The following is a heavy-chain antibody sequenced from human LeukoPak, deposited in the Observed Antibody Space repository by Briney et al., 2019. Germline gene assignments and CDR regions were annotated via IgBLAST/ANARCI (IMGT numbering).Heavy chain of an antibody. Sequence: AGGSLRLSCAASGFTFSSYGMSWVRQAPGKGLEWVSAISGSGGSTYYADSVKGRFTISRDNSKNTLYLQMNSLRAEDTAVYYCAKDHPFDSSGWYDDYWGQGTLVTVSS. J-gene: IGHJ4*02. CDR2: ISGSGGST. V-gene: IGHV3-23*01. CDR1: GFTFSSYG. D-gene: IGHD6-19*01. CDR3: AKDHPFDSSGWYDDY.